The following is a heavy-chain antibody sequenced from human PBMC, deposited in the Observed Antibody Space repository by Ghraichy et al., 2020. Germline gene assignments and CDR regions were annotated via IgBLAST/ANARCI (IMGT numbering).Heavy chain of an antibody. D-gene: IGHD5-12*01. V-gene: IGHV1-8*01. CDR2: MNPNSGNT. CDR1: GYTFTSYD. J-gene: IGHJ6*03. Sequence: ASVKVSCKASGYTFTSYDINWVRQATGQGLERMGWMNPNSGNTGYAQKFQGRVTMTRNTSISTAYMELSSLRSEDTAVYYCAREKSIVATIYYMDVWGKGTTVTVSS. CDR3: AREKSIVATIYYMDV.